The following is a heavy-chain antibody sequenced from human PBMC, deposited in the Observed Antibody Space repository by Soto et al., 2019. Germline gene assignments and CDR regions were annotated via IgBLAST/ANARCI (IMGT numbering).Heavy chain of an antibody. Sequence: PSETLSLTCTVSGGSISSSSYYWGWIRQPPGKGLEWIGSIYYSGSTYYNPSLKSRVTISVDTSKNQLSMKLSSVTAADTAVYYCARLRGAAAGIVDYWGQGTLVTVSS. CDR2: IYYSGST. J-gene: IGHJ4*02. D-gene: IGHD6-13*01. CDR3: ARLRGAAAGIVDY. V-gene: IGHV4-39*01. CDR1: GGSISSSSYY.